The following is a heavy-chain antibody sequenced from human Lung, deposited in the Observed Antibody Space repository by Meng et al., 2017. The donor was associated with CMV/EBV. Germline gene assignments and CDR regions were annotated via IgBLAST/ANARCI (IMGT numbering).Heavy chain of an antibody. V-gene: IGHV1-8*01. Sequence: SVKVSXKASRYTFTSYDINWVRQATGQGLEWMGWMNPNSGNTGYAQKFQGRVTMTRNTSISTAYMELSSLRSEDTAVYYCARRTTGGKNWFDPWGQGTLVTVSS. CDR1: RYTFTSYD. J-gene: IGHJ5*02. CDR2: MNPNSGNT. CDR3: ARRTTGGKNWFDP. D-gene: IGHD4-17*01.